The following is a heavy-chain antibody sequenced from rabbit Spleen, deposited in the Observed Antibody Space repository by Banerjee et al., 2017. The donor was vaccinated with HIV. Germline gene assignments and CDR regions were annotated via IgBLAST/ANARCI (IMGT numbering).Heavy chain of an antibody. CDR1: GFSFSSSYY. D-gene: IGHD4-2*01. Sequence: QSLEESGGDMVKPGASLTLTCPASGFSFSSSYYISWVRQAPGKGPEWIGCIYPDASGSTAYASWAKGRFTISKTSSTTVTLQMTSLTAADTATYFCAREVLYAAYAGFGDATIYYFDLWGPGTLVTVS. J-gene: IGHJ4*01. CDR2: IYPDASGST. V-gene: IGHV1S40*01. CDR3: AREVLYAAYAGFGDATIYYFDL.